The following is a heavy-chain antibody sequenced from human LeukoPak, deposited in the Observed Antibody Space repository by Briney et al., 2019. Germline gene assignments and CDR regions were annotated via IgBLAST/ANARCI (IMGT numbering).Heavy chain of an antibody. Sequence: SVKVSCKASGGTFSSYAISWVRQAPGQGLEWMGGIIPIFGTANYAQKFQGRVTITADESTSTAYMELSSLRSEDTAVYYCARVKPLGGSGYFDYWGQGTLVTVSS. CDR2: IIPIFGTA. CDR1: GGTFSSYA. D-gene: IGHD1-26*01. CDR3: ARVKPLGGSGYFDY. J-gene: IGHJ4*02. V-gene: IGHV1-69*13.